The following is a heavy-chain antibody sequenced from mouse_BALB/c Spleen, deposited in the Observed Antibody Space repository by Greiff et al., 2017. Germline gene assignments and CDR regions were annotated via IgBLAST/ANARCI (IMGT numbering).Heavy chain of an antibody. J-gene: IGHJ4*01. CDR2: ISSGSSTI. V-gene: IGHV5-17*02. Sequence: EVMLVESGGGLVQPGGSRKLSCAASGFTFSSFGMHWVRQAPEKGLEWVAYISSGSSTIYYADTVTGRFTISRDNPKNTLFLQMTSLRSEDTAMYYCAREVRNAMDYWGQGTSVTVSS. D-gene: IGHD2-14*01. CDR1: GFTFSSFG. CDR3: AREVRNAMDY.